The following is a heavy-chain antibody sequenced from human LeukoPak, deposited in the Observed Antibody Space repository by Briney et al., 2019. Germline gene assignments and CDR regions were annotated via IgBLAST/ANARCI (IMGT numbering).Heavy chain of an antibody. J-gene: IGHJ6*03. V-gene: IGHV3-23*01. Sequence: GGTLRLSCAASGFTFSSYGLSWVRQAPGKGLEWVSAISGSGVTTYYADSVQGRFTISRDNSKNTLYLQMNSLRAEDTAVYYCAKGGYYYYYMDAWGKGTTVTVSS. CDR2: ISGSGVTT. CDR1: GFTFSSYG. CDR3: AKGGYYYYYMDA.